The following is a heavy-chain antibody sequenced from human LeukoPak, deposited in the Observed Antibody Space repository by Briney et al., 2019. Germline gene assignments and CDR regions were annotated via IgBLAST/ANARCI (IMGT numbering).Heavy chain of an antibody. D-gene: IGHD3-16*02. CDR3: ARGNPASSFGGVIAPYYYGMDV. Sequence: NPSQTLSLTCAVSGGSISSGGYSWSWIRQPPGKGLEWIGYIYHSGSTYYNPSLKSRVTISVDRSKNQFSLKLSSVTAADTAVYYCARGNPASSFGGVIAPYYYGMDVWGQGTTVTVSS. V-gene: IGHV4-30-2*01. CDR1: GGSISSGGYS. CDR2: IYHSGST. J-gene: IGHJ6*02.